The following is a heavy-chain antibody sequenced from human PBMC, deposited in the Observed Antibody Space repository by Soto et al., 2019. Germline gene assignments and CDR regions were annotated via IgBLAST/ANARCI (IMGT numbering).Heavy chain of an antibody. Sequence: QVQLQESGPGLVKPSQTLSLICTVSGDSISSDNYFWSWIRQPPGQGLEWIGYISNRGTPYYNPSLKSRVTLSLDTSKHRFSLDIYSVTAADTAVYYCAREVNVVALSDAFDIWGQGTMVTVSS. CDR2: ISNRGTP. V-gene: IGHV4-30-4*01. CDR3: AREVNVVALSDAFDI. CDR1: GDSISSDNYF. J-gene: IGHJ3*02. D-gene: IGHD2-8*01.